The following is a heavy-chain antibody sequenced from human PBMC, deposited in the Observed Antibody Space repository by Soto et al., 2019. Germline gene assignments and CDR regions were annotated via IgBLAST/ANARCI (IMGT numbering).Heavy chain of an antibody. Sequence: EVQLVESGGGLVQPGGSLRLSCRDSGFTFSGDWMHWVRQAPGKGLDWVSRIDPYDTGISYADSVKGRFTIFRDNAKSTLYLQMNSLRPEDTAVYYCTRETFDARDYWGQGTLVTVSS. D-gene: IGHD2-2*01. J-gene: IGHJ4*02. CDR1: GFTFSGDW. V-gene: IGHV3-74*01. CDR2: IDPYDTGI. CDR3: TRETFDARDY.